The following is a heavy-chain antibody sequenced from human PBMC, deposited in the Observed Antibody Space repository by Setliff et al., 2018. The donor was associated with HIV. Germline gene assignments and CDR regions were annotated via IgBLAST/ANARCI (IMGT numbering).Heavy chain of an antibody. J-gene: IGHJ4*02. V-gene: IGHV4-31*03. CDR3: ARLRGLNLEPFDY. CDR2: IYYSGST. D-gene: IGHD1-1*01. Sequence: PSETLSLTCTVSGGSISSGGYYWSWIRQHPGKGLEWIGYIYYSGSTYYNPSLKSRLTISVDTSTNKFSLKLSSVTAADTAVYYCARLRGLNLEPFDYWGQGTLVTVSS. CDR1: GGSISSGGYY.